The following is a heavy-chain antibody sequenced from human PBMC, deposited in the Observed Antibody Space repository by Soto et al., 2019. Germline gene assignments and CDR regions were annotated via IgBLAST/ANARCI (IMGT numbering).Heavy chain of an antibody. CDR3: AREYSRKYDY. CDR1: GGTFSSYG. Sequence: GASVKVSCKASGGTFSSYGISWVRQAPGQGLEWVGGIVPFFHTVNYAQRFQGRVTITADKSTSTAYMELTGLRSEDTAVYYCAREYSRKYDYWGQGALVT. V-gene: IGHV1-69*06. J-gene: IGHJ4*02. CDR2: IVPFFHTV. D-gene: IGHD2-15*01.